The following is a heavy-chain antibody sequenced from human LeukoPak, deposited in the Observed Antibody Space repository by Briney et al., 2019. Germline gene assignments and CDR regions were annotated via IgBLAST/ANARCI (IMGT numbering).Heavy chain of an antibody. CDR3: GSVRRYVFGFSSWGGGFDY. J-gene: IGHJ4*02. Sequence: ASVKVSCKASGYTFTSYGISWVRQAPGQGLEWMGWISAYNGNTNYAQKLQGRVTMTTDTSTSTAYLELRSLRSDDTAGYYCGSVRRYVFGFSSWGGGFDYWGQGTLVTVSS. V-gene: IGHV1-18*01. CDR2: ISAYNGNT. CDR1: GYTFTSYG. D-gene: IGHD5-18*01.